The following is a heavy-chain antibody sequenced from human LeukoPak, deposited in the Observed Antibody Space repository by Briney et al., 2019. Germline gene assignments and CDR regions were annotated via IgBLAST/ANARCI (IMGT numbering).Heavy chain of an antibody. V-gene: IGHV1-46*01. CDR2: IYPRDGST. CDR3: ARDQEGFDY. J-gene: IGHJ4*02. Sequence: ASVKVSCKGSGYIFPDYYIYWVRQAPGQGLEWMGMIYPRDGSTSYAQKFQGRVTVTRDTSTSTVHMELSGLRSEDTAVYYCARDQEGFDYWGQGTLVTVSS. CDR1: GYIFPDYY.